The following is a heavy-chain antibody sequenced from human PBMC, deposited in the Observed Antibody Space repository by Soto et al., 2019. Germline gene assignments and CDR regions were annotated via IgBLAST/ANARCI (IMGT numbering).Heavy chain of an antibody. CDR1: GFTFSDYY. V-gene: IGHV3-11*06. CDR2: ISSSSYT. J-gene: IGHJ4*02. Sequence: LRLSCAASGFTFSDYYMSWIRQAPGKGLEWVSYISSSSYTNYADSVKGRFTISRDNAKNSLYLQMNSLRAEDTAVYYCARAHRQWLVPYYFDYWGQGTLVTVSS. D-gene: IGHD6-19*01. CDR3: ARAHRQWLVPYYFDY.